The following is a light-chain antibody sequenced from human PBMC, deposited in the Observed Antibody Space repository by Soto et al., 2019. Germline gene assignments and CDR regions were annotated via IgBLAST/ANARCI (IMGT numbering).Light chain of an antibody. CDR3: QRYGESPLT. V-gene: IGKV3-11*01. CDR2: DAS. Sequence: EIVLTQSPATLSLSPGERATLSCRASQSVSSCLAWYQQKPGQAPRLLIYDASNRATGIPARFSGSGSGTDFTLTISRLEPEYFAVYSCQRYGESPLTFGGGTKVDIK. J-gene: IGKJ4*01. CDR1: QSVSSC.